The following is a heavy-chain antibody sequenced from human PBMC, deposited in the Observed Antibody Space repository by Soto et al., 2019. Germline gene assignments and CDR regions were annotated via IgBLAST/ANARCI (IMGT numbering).Heavy chain of an antibody. Sequence: GGSLSLSCAASGFTFSDYYMSWIRQAPGKGLEWVSYISSSSSYTNYADSVKGRFTISRDNAKNSLYLQMNSLRAEDTAVYYCARDIVLATAMIYNAFDIWGQVTLVT. CDR3: ARDIVLATAMIYNAFDI. V-gene: IGHV3-11*06. CDR2: ISSSSSYT. D-gene: IGHD2-21*02. J-gene: IGHJ3*02. CDR1: GFTFSDYY.